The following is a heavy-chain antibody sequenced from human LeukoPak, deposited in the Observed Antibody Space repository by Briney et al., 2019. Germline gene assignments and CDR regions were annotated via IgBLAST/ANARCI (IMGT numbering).Heavy chain of an antibody. CDR2: ISAFNGNT. V-gene: IGHV1-18*01. D-gene: IGHD2-15*01. CDR1: GYTFTSYG. CDR3: ARGPHTLHTRGDD. J-gene: IGHJ4*02. Sequence: ASVKVSCKASGYTFTSYGISWVRQAPGQGLEWMGWISAFNGNTDYAQRLQGRVTMTTDTSTSTAYMVLRSLRSDDTALYYCARGPHTLHTRGDDWGQGTLVTVSS.